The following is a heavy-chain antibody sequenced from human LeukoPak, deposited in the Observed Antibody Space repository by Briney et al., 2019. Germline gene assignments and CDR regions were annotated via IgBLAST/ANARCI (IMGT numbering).Heavy chain of an antibody. CDR2: IHPSTGNP. Sequence: ASVKVSCKASGYTFTDYAMNWVRQAPGQGLEWMGWIHPSTGNPTYAQGFTGGVVFSLDTSVSTTYLQISGLKAEDTAVYFCARAFQSLGGLSLPDYWGQGTLVTVSS. CDR1: GYTFTDYA. CDR3: ARAFQSLGGLSLPDY. D-gene: IGHD3-16*02. V-gene: IGHV7-4-1*02. J-gene: IGHJ4*02.